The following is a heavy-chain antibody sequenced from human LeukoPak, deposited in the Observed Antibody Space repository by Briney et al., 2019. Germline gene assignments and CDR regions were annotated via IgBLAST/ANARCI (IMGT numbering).Heavy chain of an antibody. CDR1: GFTFDDYA. V-gene: IGHV3-9*01. CDR3: AKDMGVVPAAASDY. D-gene: IGHD2-2*01. J-gene: IGHJ4*02. Sequence: GRSLRLSCAASGFTFDDYAMHWVRHAPGKGLEWVSGISWNSGSIGYADSVKGRFTISRDNAKNSLYLQMNSLRAEDTALYYCAKDMGVVPAAASDYWGQGTLVTVSS. CDR2: ISWNSGSI.